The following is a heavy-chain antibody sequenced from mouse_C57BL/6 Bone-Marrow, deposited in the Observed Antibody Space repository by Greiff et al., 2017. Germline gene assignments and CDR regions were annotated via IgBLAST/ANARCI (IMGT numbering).Heavy chain of an antibody. Sequence: VKLQESGAELVRPGTSVKVSCKASGYAFTNYLIEWVKQRPGQGLEWIGVINPGSGGTNYNEKFKGKETLTADKSSSTAYMQLSSLTSEDSAVYFCARCFFDYWGQGTTLTVSS. CDR3: ARCFFDY. V-gene: IGHV1-54*01. CDR1: GYAFTNYL. CDR2: INPGSGGT. J-gene: IGHJ2*01.